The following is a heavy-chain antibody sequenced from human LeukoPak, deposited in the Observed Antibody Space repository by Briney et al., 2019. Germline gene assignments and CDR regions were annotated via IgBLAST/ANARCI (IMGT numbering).Heavy chain of an antibody. CDR2: INQDGRYI. J-gene: IGHJ4*02. D-gene: IGHD2-8*01. CDR3: AGESMVGGALQD. CDR1: GFTFDRYW. Sequence: GGSLRLSCAASGFTFDRYWMPWVRQTPGKRLVWVSRINQDGRYITYADSVQGRFTISRDTAKNTLFLQMNSLRAEDTAVYYCAGESMVGGALQDWGQGALVTVSS. V-gene: IGHV3-74*01.